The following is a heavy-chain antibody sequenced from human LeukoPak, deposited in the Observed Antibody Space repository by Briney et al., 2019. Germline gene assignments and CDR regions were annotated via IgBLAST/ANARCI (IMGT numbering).Heavy chain of an antibody. J-gene: IGHJ4*02. V-gene: IGHV4-39*01. CDR2: IYNSGST. D-gene: IGHD6-25*01. CDR3: ARRGSSGRSFDY. Sequence: PSETLSPTCTVSGGSVSSSSYYWGWIRQPPGKGLEWVGCIYNSGSTYYDPSLKSRVTISVDTSKNQVSLKVNSVTAADTAVYYCARRGSSGRSFDYWGQGTLVIVSS. CDR1: GGSVSSSSYY.